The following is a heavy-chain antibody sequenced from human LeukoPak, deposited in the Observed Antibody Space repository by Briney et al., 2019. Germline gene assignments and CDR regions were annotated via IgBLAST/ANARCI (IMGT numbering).Heavy chain of an antibody. Sequence: ASVKVSCKASGYTFTDYFMHWVRQAPGQGLEWMGWINPNSGDTNYAQEFQGRVTMTRDTSISTAYMELSRLRSDDTAVYYCARAEVFFDPWGQGTLVTVSS. J-gene: IGHJ5*02. V-gene: IGHV1-2*02. CDR3: ARAEVFFDP. CDR1: GYTFTDYF. CDR2: INPNSGDT.